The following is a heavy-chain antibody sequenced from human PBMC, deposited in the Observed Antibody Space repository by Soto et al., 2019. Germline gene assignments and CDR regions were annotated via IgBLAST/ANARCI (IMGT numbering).Heavy chain of an antibody. V-gene: IGHV4-31*03. CDR3: ASFPWTVDWIAAAGDTYYYYGMDV. Sequence: PSETLSLTCTVSGGSISSGGYYWSWIRQHPGKGLEWIGYIYYSGSTYYNPSLKSRVTISVDTPKNQFSLKLSSVTAADTAVYYCASFPWTVDWIAAAGDTYYYYGMDVWGQGTTVTVSS. CDR1: GGSISSGGYY. J-gene: IGHJ6*02. CDR2: IYYSGST. D-gene: IGHD6-13*01.